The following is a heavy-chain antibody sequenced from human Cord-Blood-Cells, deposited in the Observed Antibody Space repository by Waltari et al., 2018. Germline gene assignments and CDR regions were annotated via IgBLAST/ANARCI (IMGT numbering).Heavy chain of an antibody. D-gene: IGHD6-13*01. CDR3: ARGELIAAAYYFDY. V-gene: IGHV4-34*01. CDR1: GGSFTGHS. Sequence: QVQLQQLGACLLKPSEPLSPNCPLSGGSFTGHSRRCHRPPPGKGLEWIGEINHSGSTNYNPSLKSRVTISVDTSKNQFSLKLSSVTAADTAVYYCARGELIAAAYYFDYWGQGTLVTVSS. CDR2: INHSGST. J-gene: IGHJ4*02.